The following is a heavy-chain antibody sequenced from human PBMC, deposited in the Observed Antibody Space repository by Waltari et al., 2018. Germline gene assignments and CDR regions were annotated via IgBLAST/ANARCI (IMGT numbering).Heavy chain of an antibody. J-gene: IGHJ4*02. CDR2: AYFSGNT. CDR1: GASVTTTSYY. V-gene: IGHV4-39*01. Sequence: QVQLQESGPRRVKPSETLSLTCSVSGASVTTTSYYWGWIRQSPGKGLGWIGRAYFSGNTYYPPALRSRVSISIDESKNQFSLKLTSVTVADTSTYCCARRWGGRLLPANERPPFDLWGQGILVTVPS. CDR3: ARRWGGRLLPANERPPFDL. D-gene: IGHD5-12*01.